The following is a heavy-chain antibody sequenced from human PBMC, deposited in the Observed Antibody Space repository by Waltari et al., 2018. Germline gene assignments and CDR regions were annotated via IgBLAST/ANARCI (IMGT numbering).Heavy chain of an antibody. D-gene: IGHD3-16*02. CDR3: ARNYRDY. J-gene: IGHJ4*02. CDR1: GSTFSNYW. Sequence: EVQLVESGGGLVQPGGSLGLSCAASGSTFSNYWMHWVRQVPGKGLVWVSRISGDGRITHYADSVKGRFTISRDNAENTLYLQMNSLTVEDTAVYYCARNYRDYWGQGTLVTVSS. CDR2: ISGDGRIT. V-gene: IGHV3-74*01.